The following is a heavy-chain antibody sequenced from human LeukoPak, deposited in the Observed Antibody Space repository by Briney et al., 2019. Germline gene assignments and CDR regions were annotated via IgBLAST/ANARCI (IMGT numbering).Heavy chain of an antibody. CDR1: GFTFSSYA. CDR3: AKEMLPSG. Sequence: GGSLRLAWAASGFTFSSYAMSWVRQAPGKVLEWVSAISGSGSSPYYADTVKGRFTSSGDNAKSTLYLQMTSVRAGATAVYYCAKEMLPSGWGQGTLVTASS. J-gene: IGHJ4*02. CDR2: ISGSGSSP. V-gene: IGHV3-23*01. D-gene: IGHD2-8*01.